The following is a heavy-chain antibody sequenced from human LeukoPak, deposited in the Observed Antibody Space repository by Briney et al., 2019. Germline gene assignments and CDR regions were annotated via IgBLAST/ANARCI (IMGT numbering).Heavy chain of an antibody. J-gene: IGHJ6*03. CDR2: IYYSGST. V-gene: IGHV4-39*01. CDR1: GDSITDINYY. Sequence: SETLSLTCTVSGDSITDINYYWGWIRQPPGKGLEWIGSIYYSGSTYYNPSLKSRVTISVDTSKNQFSLKLSSVTAADTAVYYCARLHYGGNYGYYYYYMDVWGKGTTVTISS. D-gene: IGHD4-23*01. CDR3: ARLHYGGNYGYYYYYMDV.